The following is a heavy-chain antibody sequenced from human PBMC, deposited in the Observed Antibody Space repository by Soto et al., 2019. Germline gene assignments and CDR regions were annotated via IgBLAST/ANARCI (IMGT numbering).Heavy chain of an antibody. Sequence: SETLSLTCTVSGGPISSFYWNWIRQPPGKGLEWIGYIYYSGTTSYIPSLKSRVSMSVDTSKNQFSLKLTSVTAADTAVYYCARLNSVYNSVTYYYDYIDFRSKGSTVIVSS. CDR1: GGPISSFY. CDR2: IYYSGTT. J-gene: IGHJ6*03. D-gene: IGHD3-22*01. CDR3: ARLNSVYNSVTYYYDYIDF. V-gene: IGHV4-59*08.